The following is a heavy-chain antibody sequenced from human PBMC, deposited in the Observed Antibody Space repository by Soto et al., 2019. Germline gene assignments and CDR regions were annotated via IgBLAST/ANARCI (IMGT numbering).Heavy chain of an antibody. CDR2: IYNGGST. Sequence: QVQLQESGPGLVTPSQTLAITCTVSGGSIRNVNYCWSWIRQSPDKGLEWIGHIYNGGSTYNNPSLRRRVTLSVDSTKNQIALKLSTVRAAASAGYYCASGPSEDHVYFWGQGTLVP. J-gene: IGHJ4*02. D-gene: IGHD3-16*01. CDR3: ASGPSEDHVYF. V-gene: IGHV4-30-4*01. CDR1: GGSIRNVNYC.